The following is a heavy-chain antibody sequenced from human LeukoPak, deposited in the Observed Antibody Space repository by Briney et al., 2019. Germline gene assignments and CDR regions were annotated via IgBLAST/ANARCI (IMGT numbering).Heavy chain of an antibody. D-gene: IGHD3-10*01. CDR2: INPNSGGT. J-gene: IGHJ5*02. CDR3: ARSKTGVPNWFDP. Sequence: ASVKVSCKASGYTFTGYYMHWVRQAPGQGLEWMGWINPNSGGTNYAQKFQGRVTMTRDTSISTAYMELSRLRSDDTAVYYCARSKTGVPNWFDPWGQGTLVTVSS. V-gene: IGHV1-2*02. CDR1: GYTFTGYY.